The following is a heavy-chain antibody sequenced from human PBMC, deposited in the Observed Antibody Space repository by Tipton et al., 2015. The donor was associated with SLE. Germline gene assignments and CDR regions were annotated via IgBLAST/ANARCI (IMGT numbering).Heavy chain of an antibody. V-gene: IGHV3-9*01. CDR2: INWNGDSK. D-gene: IGHD3-9*01. CDR1: GFIFHDYA. CDR3: AKDMRQILLTGYGMDV. Sequence: SLRLSCAASGFIFHDYAMHWVRQAPGKGLEWVSGINWNGDSKVYADSVKGRLTISRANAKNSLYLQMNSLREEDTALYYCAKDMRQILLTGYGMDVWGQGTTVTVSS. J-gene: IGHJ6*02.